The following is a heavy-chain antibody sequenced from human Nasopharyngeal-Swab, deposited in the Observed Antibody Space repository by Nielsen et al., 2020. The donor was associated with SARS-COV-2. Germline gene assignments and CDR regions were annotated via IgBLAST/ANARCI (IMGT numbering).Heavy chain of an antibody. Sequence: SETLSLTCTVSGGSISSYYWSWIRQPPGKGLDWIGYINYSGSTNYNPSLKSRVTISVYTSKNQFSLKLSSVTAEDTAVYYCARYSGSYYWFDPWGQGTLVTVSS. CDR3: ARYSGSYYWFDP. D-gene: IGHD1-26*01. V-gene: IGHV4-59*01. CDR1: GGSISSYY. J-gene: IGHJ5*02. CDR2: INYSGST.